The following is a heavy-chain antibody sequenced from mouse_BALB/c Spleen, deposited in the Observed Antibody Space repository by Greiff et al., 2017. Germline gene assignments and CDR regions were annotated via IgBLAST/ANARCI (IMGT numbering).Heavy chain of an antibody. CDR1: GFTFSSYT. CDR2: ISSGGSYT. V-gene: IGHV5-6-4*01. J-gene: IGHJ2*01. Sequence: EVKLMESGGGLVKPGGSLKLSCAASGFTFSSYTMSWVRQTPEKRLEWVATISSGGSYTYYPDSLKGRFTISRDTAKNSLYLQMSSLKSEDTAKYESKRDCDYDGGGFDYWGQGTTLTVSS. CDR3: KRDCDYDGGGFDY. D-gene: IGHD2-4*01.